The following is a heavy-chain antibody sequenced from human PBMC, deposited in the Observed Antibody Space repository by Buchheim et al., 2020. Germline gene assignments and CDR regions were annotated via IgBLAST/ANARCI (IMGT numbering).Heavy chain of an antibody. CDR3: ARRGSIAARGRYFDY. CDR2: IYYSGST. J-gene: IGHJ4*02. CDR1: GGSISSSSYY. V-gene: IGHV4-39*01. Sequence: QLQLQESGPGLVKPSETLSLTCTVSGGSISSSSYYWGWIRQPPGKGLEWIGSIYYSGSTYSNLSLQSRVTLSVDTTKNQFSLKLSSVTAADTAVYYCARRGSIAARGRYFDYWGQGTL. D-gene: IGHD6-6*01.